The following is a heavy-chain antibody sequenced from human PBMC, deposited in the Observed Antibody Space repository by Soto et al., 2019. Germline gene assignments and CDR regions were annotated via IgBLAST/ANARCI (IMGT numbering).Heavy chain of an antibody. V-gene: IGHV3-33*01. CDR3: AREGTSFYYYYNRVV. Sequence: QVQLVESGGGVVQPGRSLRLSCAASRFTFSSYVMHWVRQAPGKGLEWVAVIWYDGSNKYYADSVKGRFTISRDNSKNTLYLQMNSLRAEDTAVYYCAREGTSFYYYYNRVVWGKGTTVTVTS. J-gene: IGHJ6*03. CDR1: RFTFSSYV. CDR2: IWYDGSNK.